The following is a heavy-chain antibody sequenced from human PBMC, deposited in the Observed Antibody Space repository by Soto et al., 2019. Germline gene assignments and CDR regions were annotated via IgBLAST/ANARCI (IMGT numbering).Heavy chain of an antibody. D-gene: IGHD2-8*01. Sequence: PSHTLSLTGALSGDSVSTNSSTLDWFRQSRSRGLEWLGRTYYRSKWYNDYAVSVEGRITINPDTSNNQVSLQLNSVTPDDTAVYYCARLIGNSWSDSRGQGTLVTVTS. CDR3: ARLIGNSWSDS. CDR2: TYYRSKWYN. CDR1: GDSVSTNSST. J-gene: IGHJ5*01. V-gene: IGHV6-1*01.